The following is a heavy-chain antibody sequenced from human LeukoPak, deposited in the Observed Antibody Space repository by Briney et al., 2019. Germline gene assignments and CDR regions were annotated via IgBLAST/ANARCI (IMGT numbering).Heavy chain of an antibody. CDR3: ARDTRWLQLMDY. D-gene: IGHD5-24*01. CDR2: ISSSGSTI. CDR1: GFTFSSYA. Sequence: PGGSLRLSCAASGFTFSSYAMSWIRQAPGKGLEWVSYISSSGSTIYYADSVKGRFTISRDNAKNSLYLQMNSLRAEDTAVYYCARDTRWLQLMDYWGQGTLVTVSS. J-gene: IGHJ4*02. V-gene: IGHV3-11*01.